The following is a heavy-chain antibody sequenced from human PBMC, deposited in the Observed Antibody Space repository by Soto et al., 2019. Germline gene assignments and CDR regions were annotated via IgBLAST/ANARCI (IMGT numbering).Heavy chain of an antibody. CDR1: GFTISTSY. CDR3: ATSTSAVWNWFDP. Sequence: GGSLRLSCAASGFTISTSYMNWVRQAPGKGLEWVSLIYSVGSTYYADTVKGRFTISRDNSENTLYLQMNSLRAEDTAVYYCATSTSAVWNWFDPWGQGTLVTVSS. CDR2: IYSVGST. V-gene: IGHV3-66*01. J-gene: IGHJ5*02.